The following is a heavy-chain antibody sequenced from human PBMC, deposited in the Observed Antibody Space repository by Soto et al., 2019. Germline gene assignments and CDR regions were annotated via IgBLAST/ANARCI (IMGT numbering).Heavy chain of an antibody. CDR3: ATVPYYYDSSGYYYPQGHFDY. D-gene: IGHD3-22*01. CDR2: MYYSGST. Sequence: XETLSLTCIVSGASMSSYYWSWIRQPPGKGLDWIGYMYYSGSTNYNPSLKSRVTISLDTSKNQFSLKLTSVTAADTAVYYCATVPYYYDSSGYYYPQGHFDYWGQGTLVTVSS. V-gene: IGHV4-59*01. CDR1: GASMSSYY. J-gene: IGHJ4*02.